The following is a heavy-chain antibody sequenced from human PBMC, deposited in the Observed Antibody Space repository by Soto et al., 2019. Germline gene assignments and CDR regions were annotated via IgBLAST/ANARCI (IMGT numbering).Heavy chain of an antibody. V-gene: IGHV6-1*01. CDR2: TDFRSKWYN. J-gene: IGHJ5*02. D-gene: IGHD5-12*01. CDR3: AKGDNLGPKTGYAFDP. Sequence: SQTLSLTCAISGDSVSSNTASWNWIRQPPSRGLEWRGRTDFRSKWYNDYAVSGKSRIIITPAPSKTQFSLHLNSVTPEDTAVYFCAKGDNLGPKTGYAFDPWGQGIMVTVSS. CDR1: GDSVSSNTAS.